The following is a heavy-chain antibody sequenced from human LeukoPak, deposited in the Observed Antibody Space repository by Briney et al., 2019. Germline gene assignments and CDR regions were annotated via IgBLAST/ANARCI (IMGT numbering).Heavy chain of an antibody. CDR2: ISGSGGST. CDR1: GFTFSGYG. D-gene: IGHD3-22*01. Sequence: GGTLRLSCAASGFTFSGYGMSWVGQAPGKGLEWVSAISGSGGSTYYADSVKGRFTISRDNSKNTLYLQMNSLRAEDTAVYYCARAGSSGYSLGYWGQGTLVTVSS. CDR3: ARAGSSGYSLGY. V-gene: IGHV3-23*01. J-gene: IGHJ4*02.